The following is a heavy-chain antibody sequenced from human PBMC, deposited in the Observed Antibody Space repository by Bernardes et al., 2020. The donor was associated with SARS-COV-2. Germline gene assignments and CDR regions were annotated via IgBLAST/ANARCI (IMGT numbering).Heavy chain of an antibody. CDR3: ARPLRGYPLGSTWFFLGYYYYGMDV. V-gene: IGHV1-69*13. CDR2: IIPIFGTA. Sequence: SVKVSCKASGGTFSSYAISWVRQAPGQGLEWMGGIIPIFGTANYAQKFQGRVTITADESTSTAYMELSSLRSEDTAVYYCARPLRGYPLGSTWFFLGYYYYGMDVWGQGTTVTVSS. J-gene: IGHJ6*02. D-gene: IGHD3-22*01. CDR1: GGTFSSYA.